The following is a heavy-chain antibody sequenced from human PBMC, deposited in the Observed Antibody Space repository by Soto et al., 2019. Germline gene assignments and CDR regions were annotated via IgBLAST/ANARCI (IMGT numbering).Heavy chain of an antibody. J-gene: IGHJ6*02. CDR2: IIPIFGTA. V-gene: IGHV1-69*01. CDR1: GGTFSSYA. D-gene: IGHD6-19*01. Sequence: QVQLVQSGAEVKKPGSSVKVSCKASGGTFSSYAISWVRQAPGQGLEWMGGIIPIFGTANYAQKFQGRVTITADESTSTAYMELSSLRSEDTAVYYCARDGGTYSRGWYSGFVRYYYGMDVWGQGTTVTVSS. CDR3: ARDGGTYSRGWYSGFVRYYYGMDV.